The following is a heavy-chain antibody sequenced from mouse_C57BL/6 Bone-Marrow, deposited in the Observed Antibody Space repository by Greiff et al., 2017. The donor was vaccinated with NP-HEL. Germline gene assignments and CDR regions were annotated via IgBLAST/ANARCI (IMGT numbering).Heavy chain of an antibody. D-gene: IGHD2-4*01. V-gene: IGHV5-4*01. CDR1: GFTFSSYA. CDR3: ARDFMITGY. J-gene: IGHJ2*01. CDR2: ISDGGSYT. Sequence: DVKLVESGGGLVKPGGSLKLSCAASGFTFSSYAMSWVRQTPEKRLEWVATISDGGSYTYYPDNVKGRFTISRDNAKNNLYLQMSHLKSEDTAMYYCARDFMITGYWGQGTTLTVSS.